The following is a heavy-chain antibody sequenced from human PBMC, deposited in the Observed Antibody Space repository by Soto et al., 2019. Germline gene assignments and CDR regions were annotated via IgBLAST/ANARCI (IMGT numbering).Heavy chain of an antibody. Sequence: QVQLVQSGAEVKKPGASVKVSCKASGYTFTSYGISWVRQAPGQGLEWMGWISAYNGNTNYAQKLQGRGTMTTDTSTSTDYMELRSLISDDTAVYYCAREGNYGDSFNWFDPWGQGTLVTVSS. D-gene: IGHD4-17*01. CDR1: GYTFTSYG. CDR3: AREGNYGDSFNWFDP. J-gene: IGHJ5*02. CDR2: ISAYNGNT. V-gene: IGHV1-18*01.